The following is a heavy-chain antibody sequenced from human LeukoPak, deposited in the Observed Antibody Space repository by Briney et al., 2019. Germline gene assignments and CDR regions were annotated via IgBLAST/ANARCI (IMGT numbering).Heavy chain of an antibody. Sequence: GRSLRLSCAASGFTFSSYDMHWVRQAPGKGLEWVAVISHDGSNKYYADSVKGRFTISRDNSKNTLYLQMNSLRAEDTAVYYCAKAGGYSYGYIDYWGQGTLVTVSS. CDR1: GFTFSSYD. J-gene: IGHJ4*02. D-gene: IGHD5-18*01. CDR2: ISHDGSNK. V-gene: IGHV3-30*18. CDR3: AKAGGYSYGYIDY.